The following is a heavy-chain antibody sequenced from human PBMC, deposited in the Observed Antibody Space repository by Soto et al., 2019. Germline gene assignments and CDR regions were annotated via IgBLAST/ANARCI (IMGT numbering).Heavy chain of an antibody. CDR1: GFSFSISP. CDR2: ISYDGTNK. CDR3: ARDPKASGGQHWAFNYFDS. J-gene: IGHJ4*02. V-gene: IGHV3-30-3*01. Sequence: GGSLRLSCAASGFSFSISPMHWVRQAPGKGPEWVALISYDGTNKFYADSVKGRFTISRDNSKSTLYLQVDSLRPEDAAVYYCARDPKASGGQHWAFNYFDSWGQGTLVTVSS. D-gene: IGHD7-27*01.